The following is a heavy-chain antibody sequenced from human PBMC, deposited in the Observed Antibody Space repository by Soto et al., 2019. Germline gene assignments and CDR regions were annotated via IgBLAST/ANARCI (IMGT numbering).Heavy chain of an antibody. V-gene: IGHV4-34*01. Sequence: SETLSLTCAVYGGSFAGYYWSWIRQPQGNGLEWIGEINHSGSTNYNPSLKSRVTISVDTSKNQFSLKLSSLTAADTAGYYCERGTAMLVVVERDAPDKYDLDYWGQGTQVTVSS. CDR3: ERGTAMLVVVERDAPDKYDLDY. CDR1: GGSFAGYY. D-gene: IGHD3-22*01. CDR2: INHSGST. J-gene: IGHJ4*02.